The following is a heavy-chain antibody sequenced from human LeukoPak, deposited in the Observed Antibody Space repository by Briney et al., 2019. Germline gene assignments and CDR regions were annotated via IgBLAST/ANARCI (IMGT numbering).Heavy chain of an antibody. CDR2: IKQDGGEK. Sequence: EGSLRLSCADSGITFSSYWMSWVRQAPGKGLEWVANIKQDGGEKYYVDSVKGRFTISRDNAKNSLYLQMNNLRVEDTAVYYCARDGRPLDYWGQGTLVTVSS. CDR1: GITFSSYW. J-gene: IGHJ4*02. CDR3: ARDGRPLDY. V-gene: IGHV3-7*03.